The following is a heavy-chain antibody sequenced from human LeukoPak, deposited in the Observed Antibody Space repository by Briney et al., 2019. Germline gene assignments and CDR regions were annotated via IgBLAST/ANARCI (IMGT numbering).Heavy chain of an antibody. CDR1: GYTFTGYY. Sequence: ASVKVSCKASGYTFTGYYMHWVRQAPGQGLEWMGWINPNSGGTNYAQKFQDRVTMTRDTSISTAYMELSRLRSDDTAVYYCARVDYYGSGSFDPWGQGTLVTVSS. CDR3: ARVDYYGSGSFDP. J-gene: IGHJ5*02. D-gene: IGHD3-10*01. V-gene: IGHV1-2*02. CDR2: INPNSGGT.